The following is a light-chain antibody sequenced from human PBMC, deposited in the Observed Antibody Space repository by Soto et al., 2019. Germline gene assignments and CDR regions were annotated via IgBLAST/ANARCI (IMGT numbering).Light chain of an antibody. CDR2: AAS. V-gene: IGKV1-9*01. CDR3: QQLNSYPSWT. Sequence: DIQLTQSPSFLSASVGDRVTITCRASQGISSYLAWYQQKPGKAPKLLIYAASTLQSGVPSRLSGSGSGTEFTLTISRLQAEDFATYNCQQLNSYPSWTFGQGTKVPIK. CDR1: QGISSY. J-gene: IGKJ1*01.